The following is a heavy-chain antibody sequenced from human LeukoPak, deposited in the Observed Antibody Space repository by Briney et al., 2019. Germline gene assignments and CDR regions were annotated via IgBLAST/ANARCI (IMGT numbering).Heavy chain of an antibody. D-gene: IGHD6-13*01. Sequence: GGSLRLSCAASGFTFSSYGMHWVRQAPGKGLEWVAFIRHDGSNKYYADSVKGRFTISRDNSKNTLYLQMNSLRAEDTAVYYCAKDTLLYSSSWPFDYWGQGTLVTVSS. CDR3: AKDTLLYSSSWPFDY. V-gene: IGHV3-30*02. CDR1: GFTFSSYG. CDR2: IRHDGSNK. J-gene: IGHJ4*02.